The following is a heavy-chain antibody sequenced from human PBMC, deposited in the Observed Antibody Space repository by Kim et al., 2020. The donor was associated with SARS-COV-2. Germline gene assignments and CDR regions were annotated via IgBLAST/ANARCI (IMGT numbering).Heavy chain of an antibody. Sequence: SETLSLTCTVSGGSISSNAYYWGWIRQPPGKGLEWIGSIYYSGNTYYSPSLKGRVTISVDRSKSQFSLKLSSVTAPDTAVYYDASGIVAATFAFDVWGPG. V-gene: IGHV4-39*01. D-gene: IGHD1-26*01. J-gene: IGHJ3*01. CDR2: IYYSGNT. CDR3: ASGIVAATFAFDV. CDR1: GGSISSNAYY.